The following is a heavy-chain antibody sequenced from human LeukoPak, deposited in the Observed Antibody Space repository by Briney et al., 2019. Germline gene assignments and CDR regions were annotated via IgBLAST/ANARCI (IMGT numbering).Heavy chain of an antibody. Sequence: ASVKVSCKASGYTFTSYYMHWVRQAPGQGLEWMGIINPSGGSTSYAQKFQGRVTMTRDMSTSTVYMELSSLRSEDTAVYYCARATVRNNWFDPWGQGTLVTVSS. CDR1: GYTFTSYY. CDR2: INPSGGST. V-gene: IGHV1-46*01. J-gene: IGHJ5*02. CDR3: ARATVRNNWFDP. D-gene: IGHD4-17*01.